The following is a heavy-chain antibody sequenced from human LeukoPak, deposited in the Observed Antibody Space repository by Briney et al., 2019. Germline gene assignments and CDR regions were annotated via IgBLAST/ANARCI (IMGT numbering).Heavy chain of an antibody. CDR1: GGSFSGYY. CDR2: INHSGST. V-gene: IGHV4-34*01. J-gene: IGHJ3*02. CDR3: ARDPPDSSGYRPPPGERAFDI. D-gene: IGHD3-22*01. Sequence: SETLSLTCAVYGGSFSGYYWSWIRQPPGKGLEWIGEINHSGSTNYNPSLKSRVTISVDTSKNQFSLKLSSVTAADTAVYYCARDPPDSSGYRPPPGERAFDIWGQGTMVTVSS.